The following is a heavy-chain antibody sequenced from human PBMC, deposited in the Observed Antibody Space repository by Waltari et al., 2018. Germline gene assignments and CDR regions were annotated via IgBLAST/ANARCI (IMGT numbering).Heavy chain of an antibody. CDR1: VGSLNNYY. J-gene: IGHJ4*02. Sequence: QVQLQESGPGLVKPSETLSLTCTVSVGSLNNYYWNWIRQPPGKGLEWSGFINSSGTTNYPPPLRSRVTISIDTSKNQFSLTLSSVTAADTAVYYCARVSAAGGTRLFDYWGQGTLVTVSS. D-gene: IGHD6-13*01. CDR3: ARVSAAGGTRLFDY. CDR2: INSSGTT. V-gene: IGHV4-59*01.